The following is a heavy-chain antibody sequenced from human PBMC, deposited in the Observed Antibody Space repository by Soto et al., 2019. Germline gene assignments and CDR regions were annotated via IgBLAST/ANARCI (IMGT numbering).Heavy chain of an antibody. CDR2: IWYDGSNK. D-gene: IGHD7-27*01. CDR1: GFTFSSYG. Sequence: QVQLVESGGGVVQPGRSLRLSCAASGFTFSSYGMHWVRQAPGKGLEWVAVIWYDGSNKYYADSVKGRFTISRDNSKNTLYLQMNSLRAEDTAVYYCAIDAGVNYSDYWGQGTLVTVSS. CDR3: AIDAGVNYSDY. V-gene: IGHV3-33*01. J-gene: IGHJ4*02.